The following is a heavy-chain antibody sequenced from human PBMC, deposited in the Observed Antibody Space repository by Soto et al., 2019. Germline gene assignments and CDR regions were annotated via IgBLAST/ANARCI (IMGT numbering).Heavy chain of an antibody. V-gene: IGHV3-9*01. CDR2: ISWNSGSI. J-gene: IGHJ4*02. CDR3: AKTPIFDYGDYYFDY. D-gene: IGHD4-17*01. CDR1: GFTFDDYA. Sequence: EVQLVESGGGLVQPGRSLRLSCAASGFTFDDYAMHWVRQAPGKGLEWVSGISWNSGSIGYADSVKGRFTISRDNAKNYLYLPMNSLRAEDTALYYCAKTPIFDYGDYYFDYWGQGTLVTVSS.